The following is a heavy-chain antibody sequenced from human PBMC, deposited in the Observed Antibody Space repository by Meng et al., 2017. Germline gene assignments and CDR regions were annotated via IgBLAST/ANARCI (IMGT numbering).Heavy chain of an antibody. J-gene: IGHJ4*02. D-gene: IGHD3-22*01. CDR1: GYSISSGYY. Sequence: SQTLSLTCAVSGYSISSGYYWGWIRQPPGKGLEWIGSIYHSGSTYYNPPLKSRVTISVDTSKNQFSLKLSSVTAADTAVYYCARAQTRGYYDSSGYYLFDYWGQGTLVTVSS. CDR3: ARAQTRGYYDSSGYYLFDY. V-gene: IGHV4-38-2*01. CDR2: IYHSGST.